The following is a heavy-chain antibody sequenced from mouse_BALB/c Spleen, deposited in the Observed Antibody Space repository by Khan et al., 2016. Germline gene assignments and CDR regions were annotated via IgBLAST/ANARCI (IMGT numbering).Heavy chain of an antibody. V-gene: IGHV3-2*02. CDR3: ARNDYYFTY. CDR2: ISFSGRT. CDR1: GYSITSDYA. Sequence: EVELVESGPGLVKPSQSLSLTCTVTGYSITSDYAWNWIRQSPGNKLEWMGYISFSGRTSQNPSLKSRISITRDTSKNQFFLQLNSVTTEDTATYYCARNDYYFTYWGQGTLVTVSA. D-gene: IGHD2-3*01. J-gene: IGHJ3*01.